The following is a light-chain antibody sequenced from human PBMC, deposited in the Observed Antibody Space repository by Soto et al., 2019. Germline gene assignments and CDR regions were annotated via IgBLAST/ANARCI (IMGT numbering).Light chain of an antibody. J-gene: IGLJ1*01. CDR1: SSDVGGYNY. CDR3: SSYPGSNNYV. CDR2: EVS. V-gene: IGLV2-8*01. Sequence: QSALTQPPSASGSPGQSVTISCIGTSSDVGGYNYVSWYQQHPGKAPKLMIYEVSRRPSGVPDRFSGSKSGNTASLTVSGHQAEDEADYYCSSYPGSNNYVFGTGTKVTVL.